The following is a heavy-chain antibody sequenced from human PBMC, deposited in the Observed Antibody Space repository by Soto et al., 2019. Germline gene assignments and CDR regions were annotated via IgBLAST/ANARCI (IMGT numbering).Heavy chain of an antibody. Sequence: GGSLRLSCAASGFTFSSYGMHWVRQAPGKGLEWVAVISYDGSNKYYADSVKGRFTTSRDNSKNTLYLQMNSLRAEDTAVYYCARGARIAVAGTSSWYFDLWGRGTLVTVSS. CDR1: GFTFSSYG. J-gene: IGHJ2*01. CDR2: ISYDGSNK. V-gene: IGHV3-30*03. CDR3: ARGARIAVAGTSSWYFDL. D-gene: IGHD6-19*01.